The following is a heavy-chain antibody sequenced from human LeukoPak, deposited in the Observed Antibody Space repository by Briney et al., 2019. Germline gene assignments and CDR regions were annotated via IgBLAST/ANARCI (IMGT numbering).Heavy chain of an antibody. Sequence: MPSETLSLTCTVSGYSISSGYYWSWIRQPAGQGLEWIGRIYTSGSTNYNPSLKSRVTISVDTSKNQFSLKLSSVTAADTAVYYCAREQQLVYNWFDPWGQGTLVTVSS. D-gene: IGHD6-13*01. CDR1: GYSISSGYY. V-gene: IGHV4-61*02. CDR3: AREQQLVYNWFDP. J-gene: IGHJ5*02. CDR2: IYTSGST.